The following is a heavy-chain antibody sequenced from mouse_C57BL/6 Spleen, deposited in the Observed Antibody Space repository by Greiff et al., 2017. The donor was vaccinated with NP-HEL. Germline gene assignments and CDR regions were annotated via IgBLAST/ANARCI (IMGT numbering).Heavy chain of an antibody. CDR2: IDPSDSYT. J-gene: IGHJ3*01. Sequence: QVQLQPPGAELVKPGASVKLSCKASGYTFTSSWMPWVKQRPGQGLEWIGEIDPSDSYTNYNQKFKAKATLTVDTSSSTAYMQLSSLTSAASAVYYCARDGSRPWFAYWGQGTLVTVSA. CDR1: GYTFTSSW. CDR3: ARDGSRPWFAY. V-gene: IGHV1-50*01. D-gene: IGHD1-1*01.